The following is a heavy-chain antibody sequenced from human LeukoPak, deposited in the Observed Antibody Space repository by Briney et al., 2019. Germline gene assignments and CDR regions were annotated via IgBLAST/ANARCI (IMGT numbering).Heavy chain of an antibody. CDR1: GFTFSSYG. CDR3: ARSDWFMYAFDI. J-gene: IGHJ3*02. Sequence: GGSLRLSCAASGFTFSSYGMHWVRQAPGKGLEWVAVIWYDGSNKYYADSVKGRFTISRDNSKNTLYLQMNSLRAEDTAVYYCARSDWFMYAFDIWGQETMVTVSS. V-gene: IGHV3-33*01. CDR2: IWYDGSNK. D-gene: IGHD3-9*01.